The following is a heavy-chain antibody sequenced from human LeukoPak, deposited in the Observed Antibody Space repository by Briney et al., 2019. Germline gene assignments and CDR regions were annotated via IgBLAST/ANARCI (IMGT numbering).Heavy chain of an antibody. D-gene: IGHD5-18*01. Sequence: SETLSLTCTVSGGSISSSSYYWGWIRQPPGKGLEWIGSIYYSGSTYYKPSLKSRVTIPVDTSKNQFSLKLSSVTAADTAVYYCARGGRGYSYGVYYYGMDVWGQGTTVTVSS. CDR2: IYYSGST. J-gene: IGHJ6*02. CDR1: GGSISSSSYY. V-gene: IGHV4-39*07. CDR3: ARGGRGYSYGVYYYGMDV.